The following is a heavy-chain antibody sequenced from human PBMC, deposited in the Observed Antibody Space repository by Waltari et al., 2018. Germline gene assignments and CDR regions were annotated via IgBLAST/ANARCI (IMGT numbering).Heavy chain of an antibody. CDR3: ARDLRDIVVVPAASDAFDI. CDR2: IIPIFGTA. V-gene: IGHV1-69*12. J-gene: IGHJ3*02. D-gene: IGHD2-2*01. Sequence: QVQLVQSGAEVKKPGSSVKVSCKASGGPFSSYAISWMRQAPGPGLEWMGGIIPIFGTANYAQKFQGRVTITADESTSTAYMERSSLRSEDTAVYYCARDLRDIVVVPAASDAFDIWGQGTMVTVSS. CDR1: GGPFSSYA.